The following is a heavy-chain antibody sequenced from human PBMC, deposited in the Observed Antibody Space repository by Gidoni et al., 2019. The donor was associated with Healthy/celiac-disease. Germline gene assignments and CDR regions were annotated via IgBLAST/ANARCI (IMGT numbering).Heavy chain of an antibody. CDR1: GGSISSSSYY. D-gene: IGHD2-21*02. CDR2: IYYSGST. J-gene: IGHJ4*02. CDR3: ARRRIVVVTAIRGGDNFDY. Sequence: QLQLQESGPGLVKPSETLSLTCTVSGGSISSSSYYWGWIRQPPGKGLEWIGSIYYSGSTYYNPSLKSRVTISVDTSKNQFSLKLSSVTAADTAVYYCARRRIVVVTAIRGGDNFDYWGQGTLVTVSS. V-gene: IGHV4-39*01.